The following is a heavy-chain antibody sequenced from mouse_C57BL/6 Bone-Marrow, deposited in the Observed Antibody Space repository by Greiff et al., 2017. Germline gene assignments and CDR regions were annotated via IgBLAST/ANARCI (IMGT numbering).Heavy chain of an antibody. V-gene: IGHV1-26*01. J-gene: IGHJ2*01. Sequence: EVQLQQSGPELVKPGASVKLSCKASGYTFTDYYMNWVKQSHGKSLEWIGDINPNNGGTSYNQKFKGKATLTVDKSSSTDYMGLRSLTSEDSAVYYCAKNYGSSLVDFDYWGQGTTLTVSS. CDR2: INPNNGGT. CDR1: GYTFTDYY. D-gene: IGHD1-1*01. CDR3: AKNYGSSLVDFDY.